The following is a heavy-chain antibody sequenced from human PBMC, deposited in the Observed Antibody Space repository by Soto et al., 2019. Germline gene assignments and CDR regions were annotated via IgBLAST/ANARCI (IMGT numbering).Heavy chain of an antibody. J-gene: IGHJ6*02. CDR2: IIPIFGTA. V-gene: IGHV1-69*13. D-gene: IGHD3-3*01. CDR1: GGTFSSYA. CDR3: ASAREWLPHYYYSGLDV. Sequence: GASVKVSCKASGGTFSSYAISWVRQAPGQGLEWMGGIIPIFGTANYAQKFRGRVTITADESTSTAYMELSSLRSEDTAVYYCASAREWLPHYYYSGLDVWGQGTTVTVSS.